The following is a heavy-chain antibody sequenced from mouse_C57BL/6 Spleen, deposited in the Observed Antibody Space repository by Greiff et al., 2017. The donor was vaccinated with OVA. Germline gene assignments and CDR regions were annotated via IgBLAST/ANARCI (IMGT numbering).Heavy chain of an antibody. CDR2: ISSGSSTI. D-gene: IGHD2-2*01. CDR3: ARRQSMVTTGSYWYFDV. Sequence: EVQLVESGGGLVKPGGSLKLSCAASGFTFSDYGMHWVRQAPEKGLEWVAYISSGSSTIYYADTVKGRFTISRDNAKNTLFLQMTSLRSEDTAMYYCARRQSMVTTGSYWYFDVWGTGTTVTVSS. CDR1: GFTFSDYG. J-gene: IGHJ1*03. V-gene: IGHV5-17*01.